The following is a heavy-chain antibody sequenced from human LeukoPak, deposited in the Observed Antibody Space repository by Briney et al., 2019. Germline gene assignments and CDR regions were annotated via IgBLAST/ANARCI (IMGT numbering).Heavy chain of an antibody. CDR3: ARAGSEEVGATYDY. CDR2: IYYSGST. J-gene: IGHJ4*02. V-gene: IGHV4-59*01. Sequence: SETLSLTCTVSGGSISSYYWSWIRQPPGKGLEWIGYIYYSGSTNYNPSLKSRVTILVDTSKNQFSLKLSSVTAADTAVYYCARAGSEEVGATYDYWGQGTLVTVSS. CDR1: GGSISSYY. D-gene: IGHD1-26*01.